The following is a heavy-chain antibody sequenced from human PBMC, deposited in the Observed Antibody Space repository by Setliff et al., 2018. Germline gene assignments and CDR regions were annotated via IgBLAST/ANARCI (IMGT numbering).Heavy chain of an antibody. J-gene: IGHJ4*02. D-gene: IGHD6-6*01. V-gene: IGHV4-34*01. CDR1: GGTFSDYY. CDR2: INHRGST. Sequence: SETLSLTCAAYGGTFSDYYWTWIRQPPGKGLEWIGEINHRGSTNYNPSLKSRATISIGTSKDQFSLKLISMSAADTAVYFCARGRNTAARLLDSWGQGALVTVSS. CDR3: ARGRNTAARLLDS.